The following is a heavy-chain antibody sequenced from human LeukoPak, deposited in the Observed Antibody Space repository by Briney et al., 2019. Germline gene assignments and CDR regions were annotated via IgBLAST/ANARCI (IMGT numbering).Heavy chain of an antibody. V-gene: IGHV3-21*01. CDR3: ARDRAPDIVVVPAAATDDY. Sequence: PGGSLRLSCAASGFPFSSYSMNWVRQAPGKGLEWVSSISSSSSYIYYADSVKGRFTISRDNAKNSLYLQMNSLRAEDTAVYYCARDRAPDIVVVPAAATDDYWGQGTLVTVSS. J-gene: IGHJ4*02. D-gene: IGHD2-2*01. CDR1: GFPFSSYS. CDR2: ISSSSSYI.